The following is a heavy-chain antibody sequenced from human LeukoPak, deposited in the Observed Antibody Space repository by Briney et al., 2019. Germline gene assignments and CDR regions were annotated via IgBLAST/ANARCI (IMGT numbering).Heavy chain of an antibody. J-gene: IGHJ4*02. CDR3: RGVPAG. Sequence: GGSLRLSCAASGFTFSEAWMSWVRQAPGKGLEWVGHIKTAGGTPDYAAPVKGRFIISRDDSKNTLHLQMNSLKVEDTAVYFCRGVPAGWGQGTLVTVYS. V-gene: IGHV3-15*01. CDR1: GFTFSEAW. CDR2: IKTAGGTP. D-gene: IGHD2-2*01.